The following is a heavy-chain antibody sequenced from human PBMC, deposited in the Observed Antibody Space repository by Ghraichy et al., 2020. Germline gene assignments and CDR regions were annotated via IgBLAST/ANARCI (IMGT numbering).Heavy chain of an antibody. Sequence: GGSLRLSCAASGFSFNHYYMNWVRRAPGKGLEWVANIRQDGSTRYYVDSVKGRFTISRDNAKNSVYLEMNSLRAEDTAVYYCTRDSRPMGAPEADAGFDVWGQGTMVTVSS. V-gene: IGHV3-7*03. D-gene: IGHD1-26*01. CDR2: IRQDGSTR. CDR3: TRDSRPMGAPEADAGFDV. CDR1: GFSFNHYY. J-gene: IGHJ3*01.